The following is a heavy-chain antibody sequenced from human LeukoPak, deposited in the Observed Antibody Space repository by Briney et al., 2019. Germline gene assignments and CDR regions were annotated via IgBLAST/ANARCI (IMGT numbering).Heavy chain of an antibody. J-gene: IGHJ3*02. CDR1: GFTFSRYW. CDR2: INTDGRTI. D-gene: IGHD6-6*01. CDR3: ARDYGSSSPDAFDI. Sequence: PGGSLRLSCAASGFTFSRYWMHWVRQAPGKGLVWVSRINTDGRTITYADSVKGRFTISRDNAKNTLYLQMNSLRAEDTAVYYCARDYGSSSPDAFDIWGQGTMVNVSS. V-gene: IGHV3-74*01.